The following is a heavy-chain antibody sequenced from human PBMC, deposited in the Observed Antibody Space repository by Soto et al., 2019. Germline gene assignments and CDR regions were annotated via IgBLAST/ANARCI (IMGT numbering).Heavy chain of an antibody. V-gene: IGHV1-69*13. Sequence: ASVKVSCKASGGTFSSYAISWVRQAPGQGLEWMGGIIPIFGTANYAQKFQGRVTITADESTSTAYMELSSLRSEDTAVYYCARAGAQLRFLEWFGSDYYYGMDVWGQGTTVTVSS. CDR3: ARAGAQLRFLEWFGSDYYYGMDV. CDR2: IIPIFGTA. D-gene: IGHD3-3*01. J-gene: IGHJ6*02. CDR1: GGTFSSYA.